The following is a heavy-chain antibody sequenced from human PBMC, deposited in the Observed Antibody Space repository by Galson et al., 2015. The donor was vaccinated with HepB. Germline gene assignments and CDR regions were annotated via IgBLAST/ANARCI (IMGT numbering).Heavy chain of an antibody. J-gene: IGHJ6*03. V-gene: IGHV3-74*01. CDR1: GFTFSSYR. CDR3: ARDRYYMDV. CDR2: INSDGSST. Sequence: SLRLSCAASGFTFSSYRIHWVRQTPGKGLVWVSRINSDGSSTSYADSVKGRFTMSRDNAKNTLYLQMDSLRAEDTAVYYCARDRYYMDVWGKGTTVTVSS.